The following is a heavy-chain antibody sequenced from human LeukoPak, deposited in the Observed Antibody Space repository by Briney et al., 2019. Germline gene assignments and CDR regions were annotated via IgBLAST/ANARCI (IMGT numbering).Heavy chain of an antibody. V-gene: IGHV4-34*01. CDR1: GGSFSGYC. J-gene: IGHJ4*02. D-gene: IGHD6-13*01. CDR2: INHSGST. CDR3: ARGEQQLVPLPGY. Sequence: SETLSLTCAVYGGSFSGYCWSWIRQPPGKGLEWIGEINHSGSTNYNPSLKSRVTISVDTSKNQFSLKLSSVTAADTAVYYCARGEQQLVPLPGYWGQGTLVTVSS.